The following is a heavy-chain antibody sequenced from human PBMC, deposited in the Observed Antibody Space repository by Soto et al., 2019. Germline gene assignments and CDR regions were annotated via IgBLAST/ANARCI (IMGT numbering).Heavy chain of an antibody. Sequence: GGSLRLSCAASGFTFSSYSMNWVRQAPGKGLEWVSYISSSSTIYYADSVKGRFTISRDNAKNSLYLQMNSLRDEDTAVYYCARDADIVLMVYATGMDVWGQGTTVTVSS. V-gene: IGHV3-48*02. J-gene: IGHJ6*02. CDR1: GFTFSSYS. CDR3: ARDADIVLMVYATGMDV. D-gene: IGHD2-8*01. CDR2: ISSSSTI.